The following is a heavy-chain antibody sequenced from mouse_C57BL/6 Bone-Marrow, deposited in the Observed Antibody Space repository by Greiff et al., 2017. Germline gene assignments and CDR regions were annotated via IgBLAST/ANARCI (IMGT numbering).Heavy chain of an antibody. V-gene: IGHV5-4*01. CDR2: ISAGGSYT. CDR3: ARERDPRFAY. Sequence: EVQLVESGGGLVKPGGSLKLSCAASGFTFSSYAMSWVRQTPEKRLEWVATISAGGSYTYYPDNVKGRFTISRDNAKNNLYLQMSHLKSEDTAMYYGARERDPRFAYWGQGTLVTVSA. CDR1: GFTFSSYA. J-gene: IGHJ3*01.